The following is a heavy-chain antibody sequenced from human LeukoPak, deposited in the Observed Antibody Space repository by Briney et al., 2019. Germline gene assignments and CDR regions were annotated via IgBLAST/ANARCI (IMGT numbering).Heavy chain of an antibody. CDR3: AREGLDLWSGYLQD. J-gene: IGHJ4*02. V-gene: IGHV4-4*07. CDR1: GGSFSSYY. CDR2: INAKGDI. Sequence: SETLSLTCNVSGGSFSSYYWTWVRQPAGRGLEWIGRINAKGDINYNPSLKSRVTMSVDTSKNQFSLKMTSLTAPDTAVYFCAREGLDLWSGYLQDWGRGTLVTVSS. D-gene: IGHD3-3*01.